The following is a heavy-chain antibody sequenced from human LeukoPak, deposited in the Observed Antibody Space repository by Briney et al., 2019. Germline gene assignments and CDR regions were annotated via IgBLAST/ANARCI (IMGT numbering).Heavy chain of an antibody. CDR1: GGSISSYY. D-gene: IGHD3-10*01. V-gene: IGHV4-59*03. CDR2: IYYSGST. CDR3: VVITMVRGVITLDY. Sequence: SETLSLTCTVSGGSISSYYWSWIRQPPGKGLEWIGYIYYSGSTNYNPSLKSRVTISVDTSKNQLSLKLSSVTAAATAVYYCVVITMVRGVITLDYWGQGTLVTVSS. J-gene: IGHJ4*02.